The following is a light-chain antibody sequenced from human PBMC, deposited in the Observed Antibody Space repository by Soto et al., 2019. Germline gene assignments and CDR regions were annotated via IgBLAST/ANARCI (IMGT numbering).Light chain of an antibody. Sequence: QSALTQPASVSGSPGQSITISCTGTSSDVGAYNYVSWYQQYPGTAPKVMIYEVSSRPSGVSHRFSGSKSGNTASLTISGLQPEDEADYHCSSFTSRSTFNYVFGTGTKLTVL. CDR1: SSDVGAYNY. V-gene: IGLV2-14*01. J-gene: IGLJ1*01. CDR3: SSFTSRSTFNYV. CDR2: EVS.